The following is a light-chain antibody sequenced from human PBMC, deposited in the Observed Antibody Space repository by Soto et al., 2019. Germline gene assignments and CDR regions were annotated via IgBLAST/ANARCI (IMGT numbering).Light chain of an antibody. CDR3: AARDDGLNGLYV. V-gene: IGLV1-44*01. CDR1: SSNIGSNT. Sequence: QSALTQPPSASGTPGQMVTISCSGSSSNIGSNTVNWYQQLPGTAPKLLIYSNNQRPSGVPDRFSGSKSGTSASLAISGLQSEDEADYYCAARDDGLNGLYVFGTGTKVTVL. J-gene: IGLJ1*01. CDR2: SNN.